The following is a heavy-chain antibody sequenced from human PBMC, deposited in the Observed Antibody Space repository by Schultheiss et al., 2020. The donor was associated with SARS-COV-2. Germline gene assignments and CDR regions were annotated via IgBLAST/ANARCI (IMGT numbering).Heavy chain of an antibody. CDR2: ISYDGSNK. J-gene: IGHJ1*01. Sequence: GESLKISCAASGFTFSSYAMHWVRQAPGKGLEWVAVISYDGSNKYYADSVKGRFTISRDNSKNTLYLQMNSLRAEDTAVYYCARGVDPGTIAAAGANFQHWGQGTLVTVSS. D-gene: IGHD6-13*01. V-gene: IGHV3-30-3*01. CDR1: GFTFSSYA. CDR3: ARGVDPGTIAAAGANFQH.